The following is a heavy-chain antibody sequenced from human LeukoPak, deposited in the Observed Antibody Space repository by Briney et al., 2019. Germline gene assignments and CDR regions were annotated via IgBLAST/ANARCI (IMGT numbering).Heavy chain of an antibody. CDR2: IWYDGSNK. J-gene: IGHJ5*02. CDR1: GFTFSSYG. V-gene: IGHV3-33*06. CDR3: AKDLDNGHSSSSNLNWFDP. D-gene: IGHD6-13*01. Sequence: GGSLRLSCAASGFTFSSYGIHWVRQAPGKGLDWVAVIWYDGSNKYYADSVKGRFTISRDNSKNTLYLQMNSLRAEDTAVYYCAKDLDNGHSSSSNLNWFDPWGQGTLVTVSS.